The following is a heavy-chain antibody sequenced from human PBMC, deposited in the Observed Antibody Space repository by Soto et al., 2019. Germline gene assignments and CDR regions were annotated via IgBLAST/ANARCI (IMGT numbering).Heavy chain of an antibody. D-gene: IGHD3-3*01. V-gene: IGHV4-4*07. Sequence: KTSETLSLTCTVSGGSISSYYWSWIRQPAGKGLEWIGRIYTSGSTNYNPSLKSRVTMSVDTSKNQFSLKLSSVTAADTAVYYCARDRSGVLRFSEQTRGAYYYYGMDVWGQGTTVTVSS. CDR3: ARDRSGVLRFSEQTRGAYYYYGMDV. CDR2: IYTSGST. J-gene: IGHJ6*02. CDR1: GGSISSYY.